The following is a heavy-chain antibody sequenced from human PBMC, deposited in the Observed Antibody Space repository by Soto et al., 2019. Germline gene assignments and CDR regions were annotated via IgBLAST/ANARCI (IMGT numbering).Heavy chain of an antibody. CDR3: ARVASSGWYGDAFDI. J-gene: IGHJ3*02. D-gene: IGHD6-19*01. Sequence: VGSLRLSCAASGFTFSSYWMHWVRQAPGKGLVWVSRINSDGSSTSYADSVKGRFTISRDNAKNTLYLQMNSLRAEDTAVYYCARVASSGWYGDAFDIWGQGTMVTV. CDR2: INSDGSST. V-gene: IGHV3-74*01. CDR1: GFTFSSYW.